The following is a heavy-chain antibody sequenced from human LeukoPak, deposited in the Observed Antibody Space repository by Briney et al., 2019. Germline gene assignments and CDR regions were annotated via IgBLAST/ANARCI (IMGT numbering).Heavy chain of an antibody. CDR1: GFTVSSNY. D-gene: IGHD5-24*01. CDR3: ARDELSRDGYNKGY. Sequence: PGGSLRLSCAASGFTVSSNYMSWVRQAPGQGLEWVAVIYSGGSTYYADSVKGRFTISRDNSKNTLYLQMNSLRAEDTAVYYCARDELSRDGYNKGYWGQGTLVTVSS. J-gene: IGHJ4*02. V-gene: IGHV3-53*01. CDR2: IYSGGST.